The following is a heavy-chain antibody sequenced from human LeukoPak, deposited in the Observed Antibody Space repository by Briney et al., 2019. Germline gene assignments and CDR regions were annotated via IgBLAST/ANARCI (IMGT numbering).Heavy chain of an antibody. CDR2: IRSKPYGGTT. CDR1: GFTFGDYG. Sequence: PGRSLRLSCTASGFTFGDYGLSWVRQAAGKGLEWVGFIRSKPYGGTTEYAASVKGRFTISRDDSKSIAYLQMNSLKTEDTAVYYCARGKLLHGYYFDYWGQGTLVTVSS. D-gene: IGHD1-26*01. CDR3: ARGKLLHGYYFDY. V-gene: IGHV3-49*04. J-gene: IGHJ4*02.